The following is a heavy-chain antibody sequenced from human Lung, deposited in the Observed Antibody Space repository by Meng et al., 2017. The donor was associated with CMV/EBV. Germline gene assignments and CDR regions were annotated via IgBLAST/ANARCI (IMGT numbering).Heavy chain of an antibody. Sequence: SCTVSGGSISSSSYYWGWIRQPPGKGLEWIGSIYYSGSTYYNPSLKSRVTISVDTSKNQFSLKLSSVTAADTAVYCCAKENYDSSGDDAFDIWGQGTRVT. V-gene: IGHV4-39*07. D-gene: IGHD3-22*01. J-gene: IGHJ3*02. CDR2: IYYSGST. CDR1: GGSISSSSYY. CDR3: AKENYDSSGDDAFDI.